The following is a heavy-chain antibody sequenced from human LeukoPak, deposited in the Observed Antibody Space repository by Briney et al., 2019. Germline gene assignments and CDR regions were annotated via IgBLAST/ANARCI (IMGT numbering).Heavy chain of an antibody. J-gene: IGHJ3*02. D-gene: IGHD6-13*01. V-gene: IGHV1-8*01. Sequence: ASVKVSCKASGYTFTSYDINWVRQATGQGLEWMGWMNPNSGNTGYAQKFQGRVTMTRNTSISTAYMELSSLRSEDTAVYYCATYSSSWGLDAFDIWGQGTMVTVSS. CDR1: GYTFTSYD. CDR3: ATYSSSWGLDAFDI. CDR2: MNPNSGNT.